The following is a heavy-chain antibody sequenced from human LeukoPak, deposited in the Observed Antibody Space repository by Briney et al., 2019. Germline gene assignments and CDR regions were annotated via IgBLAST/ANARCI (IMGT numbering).Heavy chain of an antibody. V-gene: IGHV3-30*18. CDR3: AKRLSAHSSGWYVDY. J-gene: IGHJ4*02. CDR2: ISYDGSNK. Sequence: GGSLRLSCAASGFTFSSYGMPWVRQAPGKGLEWVAVISYDGSNKYYADPVKGRFTISRDNSKNTLYPQMNSLRAEDTAVYYCAKRLSAHSSGWYVDYWGQGTLVTVSS. D-gene: IGHD6-19*01. CDR1: GFTFSSYG.